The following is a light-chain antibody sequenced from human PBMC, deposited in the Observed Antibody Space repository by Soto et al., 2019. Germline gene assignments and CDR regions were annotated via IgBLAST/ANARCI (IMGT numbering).Light chain of an antibody. CDR3: QQRYSTPWT. CDR2: AAS. J-gene: IGKJ1*01. Sequence: DIQMTQSPSSLSASVGDRVTITCRASQSISSYLNWYQQKPGKAPKLLIYAASSLQSGVPSRFSSSGSGTDFTLTISSLQHEDFATYYCQQRYSTPWTFGQGTKVEIK. V-gene: IGKV1-39*01. CDR1: QSISSY.